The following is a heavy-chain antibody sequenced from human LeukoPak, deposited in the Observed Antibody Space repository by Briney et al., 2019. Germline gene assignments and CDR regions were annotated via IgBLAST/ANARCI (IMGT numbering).Heavy chain of an antibody. J-gene: IGHJ5*02. Sequence: SETLSLTCIVSGGSISGYYWSWIRQPAGKGLEWIGRIYTSGSTDYHPSLKSRVTMSIDTSKNQFSLKLSSVTAADTAVYFCARGAYGDNSLNWFDPWGQGTLVTVSS. D-gene: IGHD4-23*01. CDR3: ARGAYGDNSLNWFDP. V-gene: IGHV4-4*07. CDR2: IYTSGST. CDR1: GGSISGYY.